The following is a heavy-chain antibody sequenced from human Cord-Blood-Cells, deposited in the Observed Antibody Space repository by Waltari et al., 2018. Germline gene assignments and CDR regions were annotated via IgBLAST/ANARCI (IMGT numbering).Heavy chain of an antibody. D-gene: IGHD3-10*01. CDR1: GGSVSSGSYY. V-gene: IGHV4-61*01. J-gene: IGHJ4*02. Sequence: QVQLQESGPGLVKPSETLSLTCTVSGGSVSSGSYYWSWIRQPPGKGLEWIGYIYYSGSTNYNPSLKSRVTISVDTSKNQFSLKLSSVTAADTAVYYCARGDKYYYGSGSYYDYWGQGTLVTVSS. CDR3: ARGDKYYYGSGSYYDY. CDR2: IYYSGST.